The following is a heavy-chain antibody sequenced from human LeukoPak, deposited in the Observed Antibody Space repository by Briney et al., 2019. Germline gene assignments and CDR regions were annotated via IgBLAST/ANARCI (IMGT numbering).Heavy chain of an antibody. Sequence: GGSLRLSCAASGFTFSSYSMNWVRQAPGKGLKWVSFISSSSSYIYYADSVKGRFTISRDNAKNSLYLQMNSLRAEDTAVYYCARGGEFDGYSYGLSIDYWGQGTLVTVSS. CDR2: ISSSSSYI. CDR3: ARGGEFDGYSYGLSIDY. D-gene: IGHD5-18*01. CDR1: GFTFSSYS. V-gene: IGHV3-21*01. J-gene: IGHJ4*02.